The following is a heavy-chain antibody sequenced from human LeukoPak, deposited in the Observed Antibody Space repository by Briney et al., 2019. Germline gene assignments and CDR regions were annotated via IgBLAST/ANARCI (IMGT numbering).Heavy chain of an antibody. D-gene: IGHD5/OR15-5a*01. CDR3: AKALRGGHRPVYTYYYMAV. V-gene: IGHV3-23*01. J-gene: IGHJ6*03. Sequence: GGSRRLSCAITFKNYAVSWVRQAPGKGLEWVSSISGRGTETYYADSVQGRFTISKDTSGSTVFLEMNSLRADDTAAYYCAKALRGGHRPVYTYYYMAVWGQGTTVTVSS. CDR1: TFKNYA. CDR2: ISGRGTET.